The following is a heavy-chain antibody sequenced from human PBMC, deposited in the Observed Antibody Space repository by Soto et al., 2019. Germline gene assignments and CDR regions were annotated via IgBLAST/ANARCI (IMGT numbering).Heavy chain of an antibody. CDR2: IWSDGSNE. Sequence: QVQLVESGGGVVQPGRSLRLSCAASEFTFSRHGMHWVRQAPGKGLQWVGVIWSDGSNEVYADSVKGRFIISRDNSKNILYLQMNSLRAEDTAVYYCARERTFGDNKHNYVDVWGTGITVTVSS. D-gene: IGHD3-10*01. V-gene: IGHV3-33*01. J-gene: IGHJ6*03. CDR1: EFTFSRHG. CDR3: ARERTFGDNKHNYVDV.